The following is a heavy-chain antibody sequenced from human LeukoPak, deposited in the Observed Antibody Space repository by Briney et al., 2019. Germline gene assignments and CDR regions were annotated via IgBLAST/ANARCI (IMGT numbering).Heavy chain of an antibody. J-gene: IGHJ5*02. Sequence: SETLSLTCTVSGGSISSYYWSWIRPPAGKGLEWIGRIYTSGSTNYNPSLQSRVTMSVDTSKNQFSLKLSSVTAADTAVYYCARVVRVVVPAAMAGWFDPWGQGTLVTVSS. CDR3: ARVVRVVVPAAMAGWFDP. CDR1: GGSISSYY. CDR2: IYTSGST. V-gene: IGHV4-4*07. D-gene: IGHD2-2*01.